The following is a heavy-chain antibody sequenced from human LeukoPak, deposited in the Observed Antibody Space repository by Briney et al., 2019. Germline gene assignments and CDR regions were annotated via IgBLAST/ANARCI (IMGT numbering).Heavy chain of an antibody. D-gene: IGHD3-3*01. CDR1: GFTFSSYS. CDR2: ISSSSNI. CDR3: ARDRPITIFAVVIMRPGGGGTPKSLDY. V-gene: IGHV3-21*01. Sequence: PGGSLRLSCAASGFTFSSYSMNWVRQAPGKGLEWVSSISSSSNIYYADSVKGQFTISRDNAKNSLYLQMNSLRAEDTAVYYCARDRPITIFAVVIMRPGGGGTPKSLDYWGQGTLVTVSS. J-gene: IGHJ4*02.